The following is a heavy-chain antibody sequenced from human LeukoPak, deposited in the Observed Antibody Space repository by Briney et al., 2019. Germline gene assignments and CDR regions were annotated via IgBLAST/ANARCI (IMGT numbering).Heavy chain of an antibody. CDR2: ISYDGSNK. Sequence: GGSLRLSCAASGFTFSSYAMHWVRQAPGKGLEWVAVISYDGSNKYYADSVKGRFTISRDNSKNTLYLQMNSLRAEDTAVYYCARGVVVVPAAMITLYFDYWGQGTLVTVSS. J-gene: IGHJ4*02. D-gene: IGHD2-2*01. V-gene: IGHV3-30-3*01. CDR1: GFTFSSYA. CDR3: ARGVVVVPAAMITLYFDY.